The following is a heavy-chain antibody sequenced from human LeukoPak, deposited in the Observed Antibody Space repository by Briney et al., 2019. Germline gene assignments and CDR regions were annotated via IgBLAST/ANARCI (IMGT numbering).Heavy chain of an antibody. J-gene: IGHJ4*02. CDR3: ARSILAGTGGFDY. CDR2: ISWDGGST. V-gene: IGHV3-43D*03. CDR1: GFTFDGYA. Sequence: PGGSLRLSCAASGFTFDGYAMHCFRQAPAKGLQWVSLISWDGGSTYYADSVKGRFTISRDNSKNSLYLQMNSLRAEDTAIYYCARSILAGTGGFDYWGQGSLITVSS. D-gene: IGHD6-19*01.